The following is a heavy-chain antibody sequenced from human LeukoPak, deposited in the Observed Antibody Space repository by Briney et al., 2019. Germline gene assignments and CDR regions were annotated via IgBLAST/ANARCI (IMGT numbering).Heavy chain of an antibody. D-gene: IGHD2-2*01. V-gene: IGHV3-9*01. Sequence: GGSLRLSCAASGFTFDDYAMHWGRRAPGKGREWFSGIIWNSGYIAYADSVKGRFTISRDNAKNSLYLQMNSLRDEETALYFCAKGNKAVVPAANFDYWGQGTLVTVSS. J-gene: IGHJ4*02. CDR1: GFTFDDYA. CDR2: IIWNSGYI. CDR3: AKGNKAVVPAANFDY.